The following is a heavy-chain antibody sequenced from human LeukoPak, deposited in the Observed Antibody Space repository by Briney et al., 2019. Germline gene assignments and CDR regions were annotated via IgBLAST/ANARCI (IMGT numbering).Heavy chain of an antibody. CDR1: GFTFSSYW. CDR2: INSDGSST. J-gene: IGHJ4*02. Sequence: GGSLRLSCAASGFTFSSYWLHWVRQAPGKGLVWVSRINSDGSSTTYADSVKGRFTISRDNAENTLYLQMNSLRVEDTAVYYCAREGRVSGYDFDCWGQGTLVTVSS. D-gene: IGHD5-12*01. CDR3: AREGRVSGYDFDC. V-gene: IGHV3-74*03.